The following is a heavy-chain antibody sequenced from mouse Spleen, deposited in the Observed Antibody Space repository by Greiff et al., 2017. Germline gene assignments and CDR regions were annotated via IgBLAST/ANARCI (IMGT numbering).Heavy chain of an antibody. CDR2: IDPANGNT. D-gene: IGHD4-1*02. CDR3: ASTRNYFDY. CDR1: GFNIKDTY. V-gene: IGHV14-3*02. Sequence: VQLQQSGAELVKPGDSVKLSCTASGFNIKDTYMHWVKQRPEQGLEWIGRIDPANGNTKYDPKFQGKATITADTSSNTAYLQRSSLTSEDTAVYYCASTRNYFDYWGQGTTRTVSS. J-gene: IGHJ2*01.